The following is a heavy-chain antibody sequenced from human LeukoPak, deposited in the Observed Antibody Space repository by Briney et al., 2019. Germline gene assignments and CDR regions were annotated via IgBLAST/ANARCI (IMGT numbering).Heavy chain of an antibody. Sequence: PGGSLRLSCAASGFTFSSRWMHWVRHAPGKGLVWVSGISTDGSTTNYADSVKGRFTISRDNAKSTLYLQMNSLRVEDTAVYYCARDVGSLSLWGRGTLVTVSS. CDR1: GFTFSSRW. D-gene: IGHD1-26*01. CDR3: ARDVGSLSL. V-gene: IGHV3-74*01. CDR2: ISTDGSTT. J-gene: IGHJ4*02.